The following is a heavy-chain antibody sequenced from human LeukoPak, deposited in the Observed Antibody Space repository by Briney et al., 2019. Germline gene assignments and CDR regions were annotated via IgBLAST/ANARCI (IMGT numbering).Heavy chain of an antibody. Sequence: GGSLRLSCAASGFTFNSYAMSWVRQAPWERLQWVSGISDSGGNTYYADSVRGRFTISRDNSKNTLYLQMNSLSAEDTAVYYCAKGGDGYNSESYYFDCWGQGTLVTVSS. CDR1: GFTFNSYA. V-gene: IGHV3-23*01. CDR2: ISDSGGNT. CDR3: AKGGDGYNSESYYFDC. J-gene: IGHJ4*02. D-gene: IGHD5-24*01.